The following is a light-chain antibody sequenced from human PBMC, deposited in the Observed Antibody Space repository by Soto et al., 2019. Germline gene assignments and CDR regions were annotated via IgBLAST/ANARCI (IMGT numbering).Light chain of an antibody. CDR1: SGDVGFYDF. J-gene: IGLJ3*02. V-gene: IGLV2-14*03. CDR3: ASYTGSSTYV. Sequence: QSVLTQPASMSGSPGQSITISCTGTSGDVGFYDFVSWYQQHPGKVPRLIIYGVTKRRSGVSHRFSGSKSGNTASLTISGVQVEDEADYSCASYTGSSTYVFGGGTKVTVL. CDR2: GVT.